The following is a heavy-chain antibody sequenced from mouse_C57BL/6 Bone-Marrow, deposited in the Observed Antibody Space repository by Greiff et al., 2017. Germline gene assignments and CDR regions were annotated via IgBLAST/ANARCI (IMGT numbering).Heavy chain of an antibody. D-gene: IGHD2-5*01. CDR1: GYTFTSYT. V-gene: IGHV1-4*01. CDR3: ARWCYSNVDF. CDR2: INPSSGYT. J-gene: IGHJ1*03. Sequence: QVHVKQSGAELARPGASVKMSCKASGYTFTSYTMHWVKQRPGQGLEWIGYINPSSGYTKYTQKFKDKATLTADKSSSTAYMQLSSLTSEDSAVYYCARWCYSNVDFWGTGTTVTVSS.